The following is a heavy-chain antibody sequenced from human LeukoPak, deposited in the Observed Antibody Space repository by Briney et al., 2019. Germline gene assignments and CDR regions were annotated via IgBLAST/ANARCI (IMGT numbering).Heavy chain of an antibody. V-gene: IGHV1-46*01. Sequence: ASVKVSCKTSGYTFTSYYMHWVRQAPGQGLEWMGIINPSGGSTSYAQKFQGRVTMTRDMSTSTVYMELSSLRSEDTAVYYCARDLRAVVVAAATGHFDYWGQGTLVTVSS. CDR3: ARDLRAVVVAAATGHFDY. J-gene: IGHJ4*02. CDR2: INPSGGST. D-gene: IGHD2-15*01. CDR1: GYTFTSYY.